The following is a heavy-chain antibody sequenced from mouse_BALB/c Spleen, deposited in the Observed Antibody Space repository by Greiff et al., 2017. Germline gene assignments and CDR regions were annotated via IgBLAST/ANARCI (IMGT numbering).Heavy chain of an antibody. J-gene: IGHJ3*01. CDR3: ARWRFAY. V-gene: IGHV5-17*02. CDR2: ISSGSSTI. Sequence: EVNLVESGGGLVQPGGSRKLSCAASGFTFSSFGMHWVRQAPEKGLEWVAYISSGSSTIYYADTVKGRFTISRDNPKNTLFLQMTSLRSEDTAMYYCARWRFAYWGQGTLVTVSA. CDR1: GFTFSSFG.